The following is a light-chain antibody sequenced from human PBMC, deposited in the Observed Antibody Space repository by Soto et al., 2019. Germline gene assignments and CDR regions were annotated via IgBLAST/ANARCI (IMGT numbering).Light chain of an antibody. Sequence: DIVLTQSPATLSLSPGQRATLSCRASQSVSSYLAWYQQKPGQAPRLLIYDASNGATGIPARFSGSGSGTDFTLTISSLEPEDFAVYYCQQRSIWPPLTFGGGTKVDI. CDR3: QQRSIWPPLT. J-gene: IGKJ4*01. CDR1: QSVSSY. V-gene: IGKV3-11*01. CDR2: DAS.